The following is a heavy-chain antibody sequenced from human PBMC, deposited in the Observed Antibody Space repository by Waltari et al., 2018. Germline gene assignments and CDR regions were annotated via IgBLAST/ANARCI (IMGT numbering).Heavy chain of an antibody. CDR2: IIPIFGTA. CDR3: ARVMREGSGWHRTWACAFDI. J-gene: IGHJ3*02. Sequence: QVQLVQSGAEVKKPGSSVKVSCKASGGTFSSYAISWVRQAPGQGLEWMGGIIPIFGTANYAQKFQGRVTITTDESTSTAYMELSSLRTEDTAVYYCARVMREGSGWHRTWACAFDIWGQGTMVTVSS. CDR1: GGTFSSYA. V-gene: IGHV1-69*05. D-gene: IGHD6-19*01.